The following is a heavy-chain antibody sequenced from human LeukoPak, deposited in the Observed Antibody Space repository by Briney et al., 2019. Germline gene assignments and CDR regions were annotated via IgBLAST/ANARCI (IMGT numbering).Heavy chain of an antibody. V-gene: IGHV5-51*01. CDR2: IYPGDYDT. J-gene: IGHJ4*02. CDR1: GYSFPSYW. Sequence: GESLKISCKGSGYSFPSYWIGWVRQMPGKGLEWMGIIYPGDYDTRYSPSFQGQVTISADKSISTAYLQWSSLKASDTAMYYCARLGLTPITSFDYWGQGTLVTVSS. D-gene: IGHD3-16*01. CDR3: ARLGLTPITSFDY.